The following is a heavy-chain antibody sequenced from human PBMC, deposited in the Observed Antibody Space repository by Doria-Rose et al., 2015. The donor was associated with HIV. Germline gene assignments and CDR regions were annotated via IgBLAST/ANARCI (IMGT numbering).Heavy chain of an antibody. D-gene: IGHD6-13*01. V-gene: IGHV2-26*01. J-gene: IGHJ4*02. CDR3: ARIKSSRWYHKYYFDF. CDR2: IFSDDER. CDR1: GVSLSSPGMG. Sequence: QVQLVQSGPVLVKPTETLTLTCTVSGVSLSSPGMGVSWIRQPPGKALEWLANIFSDDERSYKPSLESRLTIPRGTSKSQVFLTMTDMDPVDTATYYCARIKSSRWYHKYYFDFWGQGTLVIVSA.